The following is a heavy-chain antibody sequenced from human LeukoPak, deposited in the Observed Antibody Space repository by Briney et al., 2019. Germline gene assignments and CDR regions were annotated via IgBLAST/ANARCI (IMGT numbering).Heavy chain of an antibody. CDR1: GYTFTGYY. J-gene: IGHJ3*02. D-gene: IGHD1-1*01. V-gene: IGHV1-2*02. CDR2: INPNSGGT. Sequence: ASVKVSCKASGYTFTGYYMHWVRQAPGQGLEWMGWINPNSGGTNYAQKFQGRVTMTRDTSISTAYMELSRLRSDDTAVYYCARDLGVSTTGTADAFDIWGQGTMVTVSS. CDR3: ARDLGVSTTGTADAFDI.